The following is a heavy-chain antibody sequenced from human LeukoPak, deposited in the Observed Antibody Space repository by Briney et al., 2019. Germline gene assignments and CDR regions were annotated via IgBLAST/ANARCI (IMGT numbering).Heavy chain of an antibody. CDR2: INEDGETK. V-gene: IGHV3-7*01. Sequence: GGSLRLSCVVSGFPFSSSWMTWVRQALGKGLEWVANINEDGETKVYVDSVKDRFTISRDNAKNSLCLQMNSLRAEDTAMYYCARDPYKSGGYGAFDAWGQGTMVTVSS. CDR3: ARDPYKSGGYGAFDA. CDR1: GFPFSSSW. J-gene: IGHJ3*01. D-gene: IGHD3-22*01.